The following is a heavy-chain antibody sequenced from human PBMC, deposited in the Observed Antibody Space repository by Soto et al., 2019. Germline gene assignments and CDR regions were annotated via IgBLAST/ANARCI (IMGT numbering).Heavy chain of an antibody. Sequence: EVQLVQSGAEVKKPGESLKISCKGSGYSFTSYWIGWLRQMPGKGLEWMGIIYPGDSDTRYSPSFQGQVTISADKSISTAYLQWSSLKASDTAMYYCARLIMYSSSRGYNWFDPWGQGTLVTVSS. CDR1: GYSFTSYW. V-gene: IGHV5-51*01. J-gene: IGHJ5*02. CDR2: IYPGDSDT. D-gene: IGHD6-6*01. CDR3: ARLIMYSSSRGYNWFDP.